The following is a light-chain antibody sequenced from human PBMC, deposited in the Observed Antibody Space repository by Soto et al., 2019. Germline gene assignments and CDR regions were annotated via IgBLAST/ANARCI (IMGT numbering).Light chain of an antibody. CDR1: QTISNW. Sequence: DIQIAQSPSTPAASVGDRVTNTFRASQTISNWLAWYQQKPGKAPKLLIYDASSLESGVPSRFSGSGSGTEFTLTISSLQPDDFATYYCQQYNSYWRTFGQGTKVDIK. CDR3: QQYNSYWRT. J-gene: IGKJ1*01. CDR2: DAS. V-gene: IGKV1-5*01.